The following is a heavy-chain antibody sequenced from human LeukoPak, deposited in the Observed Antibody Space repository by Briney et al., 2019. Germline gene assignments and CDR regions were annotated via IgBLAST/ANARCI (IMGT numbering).Heavy chain of an antibody. Sequence: GGSLRLSCAASGFTFRSYALNWVRQAPGKGLEWVSFISGSGDSAYYADSVKGRFTISRDNSKNTLFLQMNSLRADGTAVYYCAKWDDNGAFGCWGQGTLVTVSS. J-gene: IGHJ4*02. CDR1: GFTFRSYA. V-gene: IGHV3-23*01. CDR3: AKWDDNGAFGC. D-gene: IGHD4-17*01. CDR2: ISGSGDSA.